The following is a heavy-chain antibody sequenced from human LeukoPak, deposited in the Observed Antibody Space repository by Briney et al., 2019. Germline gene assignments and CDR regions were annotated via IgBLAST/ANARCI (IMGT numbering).Heavy chain of an antibody. V-gene: IGHV3-7*01. CDR2: IKQDGGEK. Sequence: GGSLRLSCAASGFTFSSYWMSWVRQASGKGLEWVANIKQDGGEKYYVESVKGRFTISRDNVKNSLYLQMNSLRVEDTAVYYCARARGGYDLDYWGQGTLVTVSS. CDR3: ARARGGYDLDY. D-gene: IGHD5-12*01. J-gene: IGHJ4*02. CDR1: GFTFSSYW.